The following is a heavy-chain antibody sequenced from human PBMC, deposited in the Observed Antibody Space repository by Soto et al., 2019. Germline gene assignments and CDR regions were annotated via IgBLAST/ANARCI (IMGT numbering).Heavy chain of an antibody. Sequence: ASVKVSCKASGYTFTSYYIHWVRQAPGQGLEWMGIINPNGGSTNYAQKFQGRVTMTRDTSTSTVYMELSSLRSEDTALYYCARDRALAGTGWFDPWGQGTLVTVSS. CDR3: ARDRALAGTGWFDP. V-gene: IGHV1-46*01. D-gene: IGHD6-19*01. CDR1: GYTFTSYY. J-gene: IGHJ5*02. CDR2: INPNGGST.